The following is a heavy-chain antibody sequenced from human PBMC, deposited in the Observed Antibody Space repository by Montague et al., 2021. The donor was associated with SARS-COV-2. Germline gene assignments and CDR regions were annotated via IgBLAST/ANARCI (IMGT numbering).Heavy chain of an antibody. V-gene: IGHV4-4*07. CDR3: AREAWFGDKTSASEYYGMDV. J-gene: IGHJ6*02. Sequence: SETLSLTCTVSGGSISSYYWSWIRQPAGKGLEWIGRIYTSGSTNYNPSLESRVTMSVDTSKNQFSLKLGSVTAADTAVCYCAREAWFGDKTSASEYYGMDVWGQGTTVTVSS. CDR1: GGSISSYY. D-gene: IGHD3-10*01. CDR2: IYTSGST.